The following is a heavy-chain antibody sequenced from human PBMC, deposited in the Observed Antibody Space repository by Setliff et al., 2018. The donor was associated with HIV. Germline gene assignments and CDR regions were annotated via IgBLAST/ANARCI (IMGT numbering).Heavy chain of an antibody. J-gene: IGHJ4*02. CDR1: GLTFSNYA. CDR3: ARARGGNSEWSY. V-gene: IGHV3-23*01. D-gene: IGHD2-15*01. CDR2: ISGGGGGT. Sequence: GGSLRLSCAASGLTFSNYAMSWVRQAPGKGLEWVSGISGGGGGTTYADFVKGRFTISRDNAKNTLYLQMNSLRAEDTAVYSCARARGGNSEWSYWGQGTLVTVSS.